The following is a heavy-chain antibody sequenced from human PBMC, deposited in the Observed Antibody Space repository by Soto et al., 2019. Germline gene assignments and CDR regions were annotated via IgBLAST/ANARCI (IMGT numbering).Heavy chain of an antibody. D-gene: IGHD3-22*01. CDR2: INPISGGT. Sequence: ASVKVSCKASGYTFNGYYIHWVRQAPGQGLEWMGWINPISGGTNYAQKFQGRVTMTRDTSIDTVYMDLSRLKSDDTAAYYCARNYYDSSDRDYLDYWGQGTLVTVPQ. CDR1: GYTFNGYY. J-gene: IGHJ4*02. V-gene: IGHV1-2*02. CDR3: ARNYYDSSDRDYLDY.